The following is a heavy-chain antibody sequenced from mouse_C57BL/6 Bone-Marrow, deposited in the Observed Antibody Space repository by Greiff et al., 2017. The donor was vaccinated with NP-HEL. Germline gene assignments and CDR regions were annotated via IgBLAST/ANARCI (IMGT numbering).Heavy chain of an antibody. CDR1: GFTFTDYY. D-gene: IGHD2-1*01. CDR3: ARYRLYGNYDYYAMDY. Sequence: EVHLVESGGGLVQPGGSLSLSCAASGFTFTDYYMSWVRQPPGKALEWLGFIRNKANGYTTEYSASVKGRFTISRDNSKSILYLQMNALRAEDSATYYCARYRLYGNYDYYAMDYWGQGTSVTVSS. V-gene: IGHV7-3*01. CDR2: IRNKANGYTT. J-gene: IGHJ4*01.